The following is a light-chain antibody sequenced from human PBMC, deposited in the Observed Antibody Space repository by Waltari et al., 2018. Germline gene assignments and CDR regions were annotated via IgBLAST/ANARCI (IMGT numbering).Light chain of an antibody. V-gene: IGKV4-1*01. Sequence: DIVMTQSPDFLAVSLGERATINCKSSQSLFSTPNSKTYISWYQQKPGQPPKLLIYWASTPGSGVPDRFSGSGSGTDFTLTISSLQAEDVAVYYCHHYYIPPLTFGQGTRLEIK. CDR2: WAS. J-gene: IGKJ5*01. CDR3: HHYYIPPLT. CDR1: QSLFSTPNSKTY.